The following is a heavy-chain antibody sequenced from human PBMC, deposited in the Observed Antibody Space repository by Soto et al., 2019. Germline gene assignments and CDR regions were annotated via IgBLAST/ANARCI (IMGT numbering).Heavy chain of an antibody. CDR2: LYSSGST. J-gene: IGHJ4*02. Sequence: EVQLVESGGGLVQPGGSLRLSCAASGFTVSSSYMSWVRQAPGKGLEWVSVLYSSGSTYYADSVKGRFTIYRDNSKNTLLLQMNSLRAEDRAVYCCAAQGDYDFWSGRGYWGQGTLVTVSS. D-gene: IGHD3-3*01. CDR3: AAQGDYDFWSGRGY. V-gene: IGHV3-66*01. CDR1: GFTVSSSY.